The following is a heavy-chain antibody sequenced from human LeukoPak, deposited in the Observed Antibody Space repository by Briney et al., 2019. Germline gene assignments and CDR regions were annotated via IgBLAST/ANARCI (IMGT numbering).Heavy chain of an antibody. CDR2: IYSNGNT. V-gene: IGHV4-4*07. Sequence: SETLSLTCTVSGGSISSYYWTWIRQPAGKGLEWIGRIYSNGNTNYNPSLKSRISMSVDTSKNQFSLKMTSLTAADTAVYYCARARSTVTIYYFDYWGQGTLVTVSS. D-gene: IGHD4-17*01. J-gene: IGHJ4*02. CDR3: ARARSTVTIYYFDY. CDR1: GGSISSYY.